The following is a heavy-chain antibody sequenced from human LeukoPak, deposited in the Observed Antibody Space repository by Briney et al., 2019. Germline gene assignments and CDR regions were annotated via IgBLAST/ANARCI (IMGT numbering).Heavy chain of an antibody. CDR2: IIPTLGIA. V-gene: IGHV1-69*04. D-gene: IGHD6-19*01. J-gene: IGHJ4*02. CDR3: ARISIAVAGRGDYFDY. Sequence: ASVKVSCKASGGTFSSYAISWVRQAPGQGLEWMGRIIPTLGIANYAQKFQGRVTITADKSTSTAYMELSSLRSEDTAVYYCARISIAVAGRGDYFDYWGQGTLVTVSS. CDR1: GGTFSSYA.